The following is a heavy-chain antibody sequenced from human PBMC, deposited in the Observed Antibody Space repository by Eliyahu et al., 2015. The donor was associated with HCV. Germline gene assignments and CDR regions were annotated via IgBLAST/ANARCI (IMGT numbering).Heavy chain of an antibody. CDR2: IHYSGST. J-gene: IGHJ5*02. D-gene: IGHD6-19*01. CDR1: XGSIXXYY. Sequence: QVQLQESGPGLVKPSETLSLTCTVSXGSIXXYYWSWXRQPPGKGXEWIGYIHYSGSTNYNPXLKSRVTISLDTSKNQFSLKLTSVSAADTAMYYCASGGGGIAVTGTGGWFDPWGQGTLVTVSS. CDR3: ASGGGGIAVTGTGGWFDP. V-gene: IGHV4-59*01.